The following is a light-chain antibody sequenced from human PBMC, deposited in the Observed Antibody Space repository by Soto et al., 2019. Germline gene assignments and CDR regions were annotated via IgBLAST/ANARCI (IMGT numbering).Light chain of an antibody. J-gene: IGLJ3*02. Sequence: QSVLTQPPSASGTPGQRVTISCSGSSSNIGSNYVYWYQQLPGTAPKLLIYSNNQRLSGVPDRFSGSKSGTSASLAISGLRSEDDADYYCAAWDDSLSGWVCGGGTKLTVL. V-gene: IGLV1-47*02. CDR2: SNN. CDR1: SSNIGSNY. CDR3: AAWDDSLSGWV.